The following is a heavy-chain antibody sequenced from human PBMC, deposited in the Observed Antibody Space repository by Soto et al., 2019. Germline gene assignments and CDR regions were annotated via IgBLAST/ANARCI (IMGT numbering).Heavy chain of an antibody. CDR2: IYYSGST. CDR1: GGSISSGDYY. Sequence: QVQLQESGPGLVKPSQTLSLTCTVSGGSISSGDYYWSWIRQPPGKGLEWIGYIYYSGSTYYNPSLKSRVTISVDTSKNQFSLKLSSVTAADTVVYYCARVGSRWLQLWADAFDIWGQGTMVTVSS. J-gene: IGHJ3*02. D-gene: IGHD5-12*01. V-gene: IGHV4-30-4*01. CDR3: ARVGSRWLQLWADAFDI.